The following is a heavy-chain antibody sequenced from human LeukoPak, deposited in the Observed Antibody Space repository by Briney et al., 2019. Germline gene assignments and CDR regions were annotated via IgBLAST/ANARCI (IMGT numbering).Heavy chain of an antibody. Sequence: SETLSLTCTVSGYSISTGYYRGWIRQSPEKGLEWIGSIFHSGTTYYNPSLRSRVTLSVDTSKNQFSLKLSSVTAADTAVYYCARDLQDGYFDWLPSFDPWGQGTLVTVSS. CDR3: ARDLQDGYFDWLPSFDP. J-gene: IGHJ5*02. CDR1: GYSISTGYY. D-gene: IGHD3-9*01. CDR2: IFHSGTT. V-gene: IGHV4-38-2*02.